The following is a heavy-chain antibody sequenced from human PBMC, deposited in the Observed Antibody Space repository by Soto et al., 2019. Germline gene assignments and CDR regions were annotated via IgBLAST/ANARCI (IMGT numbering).Heavy chain of an antibody. D-gene: IGHD3-3*01. CDR3: ARVGITIFGVVSPFDY. V-gene: IGHV1-46*01. CDR2: INPSGGST. Sequence: ASVKVSCKASGYTFTSSGMSWVRQAPGQGLEWMGIINPSGGSTSYAQKFQGRVTMTRDTSTSTVYMELSSLRSEDTAVYYCARVGITIFGVVSPFDYWGQGTPVPVSS. CDR1: GYTFTSSG. J-gene: IGHJ4*02.